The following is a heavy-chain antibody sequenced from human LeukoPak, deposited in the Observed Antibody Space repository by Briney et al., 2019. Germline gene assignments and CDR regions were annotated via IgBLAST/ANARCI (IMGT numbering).Heavy chain of an antibody. J-gene: IGHJ4*02. V-gene: IGHV4-39*01. CDR2: MYYSGST. Sequence: PSETLSLTWTVFGGSIGSSSYYWGWIRQPPGKGLEWIGSMYYSGSTYYSPSLKSRVTISGDTSKSQFSLKLGSVTAADTAVYYCARYYYDSSGYYYLDYWGQGTLVTVSS. CDR1: GGSIGSSSYY. D-gene: IGHD3-22*01. CDR3: ARYYYDSSGYYYLDY.